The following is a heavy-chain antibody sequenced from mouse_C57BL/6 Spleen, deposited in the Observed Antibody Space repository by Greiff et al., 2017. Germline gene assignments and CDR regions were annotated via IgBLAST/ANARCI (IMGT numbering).Heavy chain of an antibody. Sequence: QVQLQQSGAELMKPGASVKLSCKATGYTFTGYWIEWVKQRPGHGLEWIGEILPGSGSTNYNEKFKGKATFTADTSSNTAYMQLSSLTTEDSAIYDGARQEGITTVVEGWYFDVWGTGTTVTVSS. CDR2: ILPGSGST. V-gene: IGHV1-9*01. CDR1: GYTFTGYW. CDR3: ARQEGITTVVEGWYFDV. J-gene: IGHJ1*03. D-gene: IGHD1-1*01.